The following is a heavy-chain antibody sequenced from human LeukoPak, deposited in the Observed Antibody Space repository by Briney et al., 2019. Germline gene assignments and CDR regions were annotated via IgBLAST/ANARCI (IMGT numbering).Heavy chain of an antibody. CDR2: IYPGDSDT. J-gene: IGHJ3*02. D-gene: IGHD3-16*01. CDR3: ARTQLGIRYDAFDI. CDR1: GYSFTNYW. Sequence: GESLKISCQGSGYSFTNYWIGWVRQMPGKGLEWMGIIYPGDSDTRYSPSFQGQVTISADKSISIAYLQWSSLKASDTAIYYCARTQLGIRYDAFDIWGQGTVVTVSS. V-gene: IGHV5-51*01.